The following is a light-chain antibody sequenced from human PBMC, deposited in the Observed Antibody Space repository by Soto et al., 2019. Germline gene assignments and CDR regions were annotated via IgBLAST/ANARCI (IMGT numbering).Light chain of an antibody. CDR2: GAS. J-gene: IGKJ1*01. CDR1: QSLRSNF. V-gene: IGKV3-20*01. CDR3: KQYGSSGT. Sequence: VLTQYPGTLSVSAGDRATLSCTASQSLRSNFLAWYQQKPGQAPRLLIYGASNRATGIQDRFSGSGSGTEFTLTIRRLEPEDFAVYYCKQYGSSGTCGQGTKVDIK.